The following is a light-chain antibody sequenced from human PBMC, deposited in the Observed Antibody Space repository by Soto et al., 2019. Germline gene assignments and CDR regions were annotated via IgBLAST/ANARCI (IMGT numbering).Light chain of an antibody. V-gene: IGLV1-44*01. CDR2: SNN. CDR1: SSNIGSNT. Sequence: QSVLTQPPSASGTPGQRVTISCSGSSSNIGSNTVNWYQQLPGTAPKHLIYSNNQRPSGVPDRFSGSKSGTSAPLAISGLQSEDEADYYCAAWDDSLNGVVFGGGTKLTVL. CDR3: AAWDDSLNGVV. J-gene: IGLJ2*01.